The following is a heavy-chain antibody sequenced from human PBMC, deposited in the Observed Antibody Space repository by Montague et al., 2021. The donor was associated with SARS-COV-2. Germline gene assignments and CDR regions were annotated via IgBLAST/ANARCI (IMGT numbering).Heavy chain of an antibody. CDR2: ISHSGST. CDR3: ARFPHGVRSSAFDI. V-gene: IGHV4-34*01. Sequence: SETLSLTCAVYGGSLSGYYWSWIRQPPGEGLEWIAEISHSGSTSYNPSLKSRVTISVDTSKNQFPLRLRSVTAADTAVYYCARFPHGVRSSAFDIWGQGTMVTVSS. CDR1: GGSLSGYY. D-gene: IGHD4-17*01. J-gene: IGHJ3*02.